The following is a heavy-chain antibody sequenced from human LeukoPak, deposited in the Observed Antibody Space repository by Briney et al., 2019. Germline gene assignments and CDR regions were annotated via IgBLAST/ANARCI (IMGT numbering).Heavy chain of an antibody. D-gene: IGHD3-3*01. Sequence: GGSLRLSCAPSGFTFYSYAMHWVRQAPGKGLEWVALMSHDGSNTYYSDSVQGRFTNSRDIYKNTLYLQMNSLRPDDTAVYYCVKEEPSNDFWSGYTYNWGQGTRVSVSS. J-gene: IGHJ4*02. CDR3: VKEEPSNDFWSGYTYN. CDR2: MSHDGSNT. V-gene: IGHV3-30*04. CDR1: GFTFYSYA.